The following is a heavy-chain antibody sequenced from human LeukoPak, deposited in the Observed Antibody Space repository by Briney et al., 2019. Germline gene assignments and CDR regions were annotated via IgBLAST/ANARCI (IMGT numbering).Heavy chain of an antibody. CDR1: GFTFSSYA. Sequence: PGGSLRLSCAASGFTFSSYAMSWLRQAPGKGLEWVSAISGSGGSTYYADSVKGRFTISRDNSKNTLYLQMNSLRAEDTAVYYCAKDTMTTVTTKWYYWGQGTLVTVSS. V-gene: IGHV3-23*01. CDR2: ISGSGGST. J-gene: IGHJ4*02. D-gene: IGHD4-17*01. CDR3: AKDTMTTVTTKWYY.